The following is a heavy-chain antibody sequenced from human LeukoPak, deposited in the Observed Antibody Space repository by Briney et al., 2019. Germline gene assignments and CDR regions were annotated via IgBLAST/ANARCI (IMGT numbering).Heavy chain of an antibody. J-gene: IGHJ4*02. CDR2: IYYSGST. CDR1: GGSISSYY. V-gene: IGHV4-59*08. CDR3: ARHFIYDSSGYLYYFDY. D-gene: IGHD3-22*01. Sequence: PSETLSLTCTVSGGSISSYYWSWIRQPPGKGLEWIGYIYYSGSTNYNPSLKSRVTISVDTSKNQFSLKLSSVTAADTAVYYCARHFIYDSSGYLYYFDYWGQGTLVTVSS.